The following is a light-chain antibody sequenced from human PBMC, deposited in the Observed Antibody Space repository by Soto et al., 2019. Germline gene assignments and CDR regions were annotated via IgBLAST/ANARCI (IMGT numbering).Light chain of an antibody. Sequence: QSALTQPASVSGSPGQSITISCTGTSSDVGSYNLVSWYQQHPGKAPKLIIYEVSKRPSGVSNRFSGSRSGNTASLTISGLQAEDEADYCCCSYAGGRTLVFGGGTKLTVL. J-gene: IGLJ2*01. CDR1: SSDVGSYNL. CDR3: CSYAGGRTLV. V-gene: IGLV2-23*02. CDR2: EVS.